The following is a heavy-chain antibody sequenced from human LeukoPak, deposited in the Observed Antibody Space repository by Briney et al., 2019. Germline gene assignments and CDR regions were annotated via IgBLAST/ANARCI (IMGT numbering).Heavy chain of an antibody. J-gene: IGHJ5*02. CDR2: IIPIFGTA. V-gene: IGHV1-69*13. CDR3: ARGRYYYDSSGEPGNWFDP. CDR1: GGTFSSYA. Sequence: SVKVSCKASGGTFSSYAISWVRQAPGQGLEWMGGIIPIFGTANYAQKFQGRVTITADESTSTAYMELSSLRSEDTAVYYCARGRYYYDSSGEPGNWFDPWGQGTLVTVSS. D-gene: IGHD3-22*01.